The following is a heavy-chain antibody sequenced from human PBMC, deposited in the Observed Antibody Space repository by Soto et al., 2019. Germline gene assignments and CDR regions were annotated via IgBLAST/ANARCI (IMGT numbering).Heavy chain of an antibody. CDR3: ARGGLAARKGRWFDP. V-gene: IGHV4-59*01. CDR2: IHYSGST. CDR1: GDSISSYY. Sequence: PSETLSLTCTVSGDSISSYYWGWIRQPPGKGLEWIGYIHYSGSTNYNPSPKSRVTISVDTPKNQFSLKVNSMTAADTAVYYCARGGLAARKGRWFDPWVQGTLVTVSS. D-gene: IGHD6-6*01. J-gene: IGHJ5*02.